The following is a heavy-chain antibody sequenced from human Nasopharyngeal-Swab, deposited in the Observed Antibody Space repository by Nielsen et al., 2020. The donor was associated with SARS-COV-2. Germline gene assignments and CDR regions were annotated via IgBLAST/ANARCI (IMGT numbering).Heavy chain of an antibody. Sequence: GSLRLSCTVSGGSISSYYWSWIRQPPGKGLEWIGYIYYSGSTNYNPSLKSRVTISVDTSKNQFSLKLSSVTAADTAVYYCAGGADSSGYSMYYFDYWGQGTLVTVSS. V-gene: IGHV4-59*01. CDR2: IYYSGST. D-gene: IGHD3-22*01. CDR1: GGSISSYY. J-gene: IGHJ4*02. CDR3: AGGADSSGYSMYYFDY.